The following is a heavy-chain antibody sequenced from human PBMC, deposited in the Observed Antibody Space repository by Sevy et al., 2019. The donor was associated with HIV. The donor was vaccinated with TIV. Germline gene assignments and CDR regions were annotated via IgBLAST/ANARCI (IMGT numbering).Heavy chain of an antibody. D-gene: IGHD5-12*01. CDR3: ARYAGYTTKFHPLH. CDR1: GFRLNTYA. J-gene: IGHJ4*02. Sequence: GGSLRLSCSASGFRLNTYAMHWVRQAPGKGLEWVSVISSTGNFESYAASVKGRFTISKDNSKNTVSLQMNSLRPEDTAMYYCARYAGYTTKFHPLHWGQGTLVTVSS. V-gene: IGHV3-30*04. CDR2: ISSTGNFE.